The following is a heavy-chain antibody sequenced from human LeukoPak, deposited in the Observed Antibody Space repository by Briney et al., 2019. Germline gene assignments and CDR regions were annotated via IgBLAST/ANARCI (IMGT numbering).Heavy chain of an antibody. CDR2: IREERSDK. D-gene: IGHD2-21*02. J-gene: IGHJ4*02. V-gene: IGHV3-7*04. Sequence: GGSLRLSCAASGFTFNNYWMSWVRQAPGKGLKWVASIREERSDKYYVDSVKGRFTISRDSAKDSLFLQMNSLRAEDTAVYYCARDRWRPFDNWGQGTLVTVFS. CDR3: ARDRWRPFDN. CDR1: GFTFNNYW.